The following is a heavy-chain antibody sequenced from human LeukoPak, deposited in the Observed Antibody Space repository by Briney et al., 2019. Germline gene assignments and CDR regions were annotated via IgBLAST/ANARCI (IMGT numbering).Heavy chain of an antibody. Sequence: GGSLRLSCAASGFTVSSNYMSWVRQAPGKGLEWVSVIYSGGSTYYADSVKGRFTISRDNSKNTLYLQMNSLRAEDMAVYYCARAGYYFFELDYWGQGTLVTVSS. J-gene: IGHJ4*02. CDR2: IYSGGST. D-gene: IGHD3-22*01. CDR1: GFTVSSNY. CDR3: ARAGYYFFELDY. V-gene: IGHV3-66*01.